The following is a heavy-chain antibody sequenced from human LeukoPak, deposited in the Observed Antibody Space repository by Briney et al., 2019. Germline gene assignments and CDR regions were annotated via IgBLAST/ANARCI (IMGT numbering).Heavy chain of an antibody. J-gene: IGHJ4*02. CDR2: INSDGSST. Sequence: GGSLRLSCAASGFTFSSYWMHWVRQAPGKGLVWVSRINSDGSSTSYADSVKGRFTISRDNAENTLYLQMNSLRAEDTAVYYCARDNYDYVWGSYRYYDYWGQGTLVTVSS. CDR3: ARDNYDYVWGSYRYYDY. D-gene: IGHD3-16*02. CDR1: GFTFSSYW. V-gene: IGHV3-74*01.